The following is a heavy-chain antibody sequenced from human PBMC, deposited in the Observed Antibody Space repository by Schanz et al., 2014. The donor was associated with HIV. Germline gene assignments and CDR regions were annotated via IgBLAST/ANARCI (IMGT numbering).Heavy chain of an antibody. CDR3: ARVNGRYGNYEVDY. D-gene: IGHD4-17*01. Sequence: QVQLQESGPGLMKPSQTLSLTCTVSGGSISSGGYYWSWIRQHPVKGLEWFGYISNSGRTYYNPSLESRVTVSVDTSRNQFSLKVKSVTAADTAMYYCARVNGRYGNYEVDYWGHGTLVTVSS. J-gene: IGHJ4*01. CDR1: GGSISSGGYY. V-gene: IGHV4-31*03. CDR2: ISNSGRT.